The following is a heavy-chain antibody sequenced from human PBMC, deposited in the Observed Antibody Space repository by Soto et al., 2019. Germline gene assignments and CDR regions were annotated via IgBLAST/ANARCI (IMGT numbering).Heavy chain of an antibody. Sequence: QVQLVQSGAEVKKPGSSVKVSCKASGGTFSSYAISWVRQAPGQGLEWMGGIIPIFGTANYAQKFQGRVTITADESTSIAYMELSSLRSEDTAVYYCARTNTAMVTGWFDPWGQGTLVTVSS. CDR2: IIPIFGTA. J-gene: IGHJ5*02. CDR1: GGTFSSYA. CDR3: ARTNTAMVTGWFDP. V-gene: IGHV1-69*01. D-gene: IGHD5-18*01.